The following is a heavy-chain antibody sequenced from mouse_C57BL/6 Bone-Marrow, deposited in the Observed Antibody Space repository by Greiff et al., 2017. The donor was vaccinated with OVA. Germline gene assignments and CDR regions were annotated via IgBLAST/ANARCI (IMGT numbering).Heavy chain of an antibody. Sequence: EVQLVESGGGLVQPKGSLKLSCAASGFSFNTYAMNWVRQAPGKGLEWVARIRSKSNNYATYYADSVKDRFTISRDDSESMLYLQMHNLKTEDTAVYYCVRHPRDYGSSYGGYFAVWGTGTTVTGSS. CDR1: GFSFNTYA. CDR2: IRSKSNNYAT. CDR3: VRHPRDYGSSYGGYFAV. V-gene: IGHV10-1*01. D-gene: IGHD1-1*01. J-gene: IGHJ1*03.